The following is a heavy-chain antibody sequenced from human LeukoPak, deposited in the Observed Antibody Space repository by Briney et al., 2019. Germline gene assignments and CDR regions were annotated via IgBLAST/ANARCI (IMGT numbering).Heavy chain of an antibody. Sequence: SVKVSCKASGGTFSSYAISWVRQAPGQGLEWVGRIIPILGIANYAQRFQGRATITADKSTNTAYMELSSLRSEDTAVYYCARGALDYYDSSGYSPAFDIWGQGTMVTVSS. V-gene: IGHV1-69*04. D-gene: IGHD3-22*01. J-gene: IGHJ3*02. CDR1: GGTFSSYA. CDR2: IIPILGIA. CDR3: ARGALDYYDSSGYSPAFDI.